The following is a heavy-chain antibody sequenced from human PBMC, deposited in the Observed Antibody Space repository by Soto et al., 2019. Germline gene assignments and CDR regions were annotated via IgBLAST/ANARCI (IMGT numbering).Heavy chain of an antibody. V-gene: IGHV3-23*01. J-gene: IGHJ6*01. CDR3: AKEMCGITSCPYYYYYGMDV. D-gene: IGHD2-2*01. CDR2: ISGSGGST. Sequence: RGALRVSCSSSVFNFSNYAMTWVRQAPGKGLERVSAISGSGGSTYYADSVKGRFTISRDNSKNTLYLQMNSLRAEDTAVYYCAKEMCGITSCPYYYYYGMDVWGQGTPVTVSS. CDR1: VFNFSNYA.